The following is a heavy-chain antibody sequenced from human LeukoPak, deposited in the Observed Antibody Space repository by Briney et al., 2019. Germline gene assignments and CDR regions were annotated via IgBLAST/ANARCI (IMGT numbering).Heavy chain of an antibody. CDR1: GFTFSSYG. CDR3: AMDTAMVALGY. V-gene: IGHV3-33*01. J-gene: IGHJ4*02. Sequence: PGGSLRLSCAASGFTFSSYGIHWVRQAPGKGLEWVAVIWYDGSNKYYADSVKGRFTISRDNSKNTLYLQMNSLRAEDTAVYYCAMDTAMVALGYWGQGTLVTVSS. CDR2: IWYDGSNK. D-gene: IGHD5-18*01.